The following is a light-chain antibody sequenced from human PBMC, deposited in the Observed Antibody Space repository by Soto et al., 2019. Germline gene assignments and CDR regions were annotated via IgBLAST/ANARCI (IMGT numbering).Light chain of an antibody. CDR1: QSVTDNY. J-gene: IGKJ1*01. CDR3: QQYGSSPQT. Sequence: EIVLTQSPATLSLSPWERATLSCRASQSVTDNYLAWYQQKPGQAPRLVISGASSRTSGIPDRFSGSGSGTDFTLTISRLEPEDFAVYYCQQYGSSPQTFGQGTKVDIK. V-gene: IGKV3-20*01. CDR2: GAS.